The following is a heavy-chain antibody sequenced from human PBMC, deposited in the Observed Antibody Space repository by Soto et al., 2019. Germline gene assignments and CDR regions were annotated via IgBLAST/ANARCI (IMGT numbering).Heavy chain of an antibody. CDR3: ARGRGYSYGLDP. CDR2: ISYSGTT. D-gene: IGHD5-18*01. CDR1: GDSISSNNNY. Sequence: PSETLSLTYIVSGDSISSNNNYWSWIRQPPGEGLEWIGFISYSGTTSYSPSLKSLVAISLDTSKNQFSLSLSSVIASDTAVYYCARGRGYSYGLDPWGQGTLVTVS. V-gene: IGHV4-30-4*01. J-gene: IGHJ5*02.